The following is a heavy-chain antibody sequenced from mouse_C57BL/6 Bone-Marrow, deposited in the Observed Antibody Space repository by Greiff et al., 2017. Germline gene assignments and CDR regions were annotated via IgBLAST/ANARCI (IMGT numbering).Heavy chain of an antibody. CDR1: GYSFTDYE. Sequence: QVQLQQSGAELVRPGASVTLSCTASGYSFTDYEMHWVKQPSVHGMEWMGAFDPETGGNAYNQKFKGKAIMTADKSSSKGYMELRSLTSEDSAVYYWTRKLIYYDYDVVRYYAMDYWGQGTSVTVSS. CDR3: TRKLIYYDYDVVRYYAMDY. J-gene: IGHJ4*01. D-gene: IGHD2-4*01. CDR2: FDPETGGN. V-gene: IGHV1-15*01.